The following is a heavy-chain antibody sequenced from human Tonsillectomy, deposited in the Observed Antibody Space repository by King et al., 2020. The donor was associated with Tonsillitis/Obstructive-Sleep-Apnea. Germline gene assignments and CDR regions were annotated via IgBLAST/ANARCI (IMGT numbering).Heavy chain of an antibody. D-gene: IGHD1-26*01. V-gene: IGHV1-69*10. Sequence: VQLVQSGAEVKKPGSSVKVSCKASGGTFSSYAISWVRQAPGQGLEWMGGIIPILGIANYAQKFQGRVTITADKSTNTAYMELSSLRSEDTAVYYCARALGSGGRAPWYFDLWGRGTLVTVSS. CDR3: ARALGSGGRAPWYFDL. J-gene: IGHJ2*01. CDR1: GGTFSSYA. CDR2: IIPILGIA.